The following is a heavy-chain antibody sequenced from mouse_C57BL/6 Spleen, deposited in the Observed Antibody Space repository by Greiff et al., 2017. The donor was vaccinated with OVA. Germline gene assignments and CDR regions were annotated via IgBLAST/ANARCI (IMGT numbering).Heavy chain of an antibody. D-gene: IGHD2-5*01. CDR3: ARSGYSIWYFDV. CDR1: GYAFSSSW. CDR2: IYPGDGDT. V-gene: IGHV1-82*01. J-gene: IGHJ1*03. Sequence: VQLQQSGPELVKPGASVKISCKASGYAFSSSWMNWVKQRPGKGLEWIGRIYPGDGDTNYNGKFKGKATLTADKSSSTAYMQLSSLTSEDSAVYCCARSGYSIWYFDVWGTGTTVTVSS.